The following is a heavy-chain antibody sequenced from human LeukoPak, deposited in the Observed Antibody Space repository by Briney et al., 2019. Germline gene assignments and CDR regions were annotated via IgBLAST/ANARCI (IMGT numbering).Heavy chain of an antibody. V-gene: IGHV3-30*18. D-gene: IGHD6-19*01. Sequence: GGSLRLSCTASGFTFSNHAMTWVRQAPGKGLEWVAVISYDGSNKYYADSVKGRFTISRDNSKNTLYLQMDSLRPEDTAVYYCAKSAGKAGSSGWSSFDYWGQGALVTVSS. J-gene: IGHJ4*02. CDR2: ISYDGSNK. CDR1: GFTFSNHA. CDR3: AKSAGKAGSSGWSSFDY.